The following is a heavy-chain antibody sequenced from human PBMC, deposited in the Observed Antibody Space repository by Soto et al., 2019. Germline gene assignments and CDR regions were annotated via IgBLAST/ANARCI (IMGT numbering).Heavy chain of an antibody. CDR1: GSTFSSYA. Sequence: EVQLLESGGGLVQPGGSLRLSCAASGSTFSSYAMSWVRQAPGKGLEWVSAISGSGGSTYYADSVKVRFTISKDNSKNTLYPQMNSRRAEDTAVYYCAKGWGVRGPRHYWGQGTLVTVSS. D-gene: IGHD3-10*01. J-gene: IGHJ4*02. CDR2: ISGSGGST. CDR3: AKGWGVRGPRHY. V-gene: IGHV3-23*01.